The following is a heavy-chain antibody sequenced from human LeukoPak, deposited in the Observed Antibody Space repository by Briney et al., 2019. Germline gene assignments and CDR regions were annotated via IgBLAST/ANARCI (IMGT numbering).Heavy chain of an antibody. CDR1: AGSISGYY. CDR3: ARGLSGRYSFDP. J-gene: IGHJ5*02. CDR2: IYPSGGT. V-gene: IGHV4-4*07. D-gene: IGHD1-26*01. Sequence: SETLSLTCTVSAGSISGYYWSWLRQPAGKGLEWIGLIYPSGGTNYNPSLKSRVTMSVDTSMNQFSLKLSSVTAADTAVYYCARGLSGRYSFDPWGQGTPVTVSS.